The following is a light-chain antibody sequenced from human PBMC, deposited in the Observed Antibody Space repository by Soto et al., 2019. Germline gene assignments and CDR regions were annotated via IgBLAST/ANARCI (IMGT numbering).Light chain of an antibody. CDR2: DAS. V-gene: IGKV1-5*01. Sequence: DIQMTQSPSTLSASAGDRVTITCRASQSISNWLAWYQQKPGKAPKLLIYDASSLESGVPSRFSGSGSGTEFTLTISSLQPDDFATYYCQQYNSYSYTFGQGTQLEIK. CDR3: QQYNSYSYT. CDR1: QSISNW. J-gene: IGKJ2*01.